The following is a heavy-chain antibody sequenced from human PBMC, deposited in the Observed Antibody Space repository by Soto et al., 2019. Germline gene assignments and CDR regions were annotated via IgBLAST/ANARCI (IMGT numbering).Heavy chain of an antibody. CDR2: ISDRGDTT. Sequence: EVQLLESGGGLVQPGGSLRLSCAASGFTISSNAMYWVRQAPGNGLEWVSAISDRGDTTHYADSGKGRFTISRDTSKNTLDLQLNALRADDTAVYYCAKDKPGTTSFDYWGQGTLVTVSS. J-gene: IGHJ4*02. CDR1: GFTISSNA. D-gene: IGHD1-1*01. V-gene: IGHV3-23*01. CDR3: AKDKPGTTSFDY.